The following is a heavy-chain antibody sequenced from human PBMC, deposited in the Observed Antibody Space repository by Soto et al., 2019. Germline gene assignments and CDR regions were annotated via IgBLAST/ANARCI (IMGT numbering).Heavy chain of an antibody. J-gene: IGHJ4*02. CDR2: INPSGGST. CDR3: ARTPTLEYYFDY. V-gene: IGHV1-46*01. Sequence: ASVKVSCKASGYTFTSYYMHWVRQAPGQGLEWMGIINPSGGSTSYAQKFQGRVTITTDESTSTAYMELSSLRSEDTAVYYCARTPTLEYYFDYWGQGTLVTVSS. CDR1: GYTFTSYY.